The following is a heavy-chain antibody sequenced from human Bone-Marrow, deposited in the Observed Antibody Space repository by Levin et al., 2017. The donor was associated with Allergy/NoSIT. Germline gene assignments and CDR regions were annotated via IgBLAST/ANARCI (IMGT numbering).Heavy chain of an antibody. J-gene: IGHJ4*02. CDR3: AKDRSGSRSKGDFDY. D-gene: IGHD3-3*01. CDR1: GFTFRSYA. V-gene: IGHV3-23*01. Sequence: GESLKISCAASGFTFRSYAMTWVRQAPGKGLEWVSTISGSGTGIYYADSVKGRFTVSRDNSKNTLYLQMNSLRAEDTAVYYCAKDRSGSRSKGDFDYWGQGTLVTVSS. CDR2: ISGSGTGI.